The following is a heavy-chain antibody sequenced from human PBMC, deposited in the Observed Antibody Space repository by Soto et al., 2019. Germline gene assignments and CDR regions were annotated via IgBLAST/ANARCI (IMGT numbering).Heavy chain of an antibody. CDR3: AKDWSGYYYGMDV. CDR2: ISYDGSNK. V-gene: IGHV3-30*18. Sequence: GGSLRLSCAASGFTFSSYGMHWVLQAPCKGLEWVAVISYDGSNKYYADSVKGRFTISRDNSKNTLYLQMNSLRAEDTAVYYCAKDWSGYYYGMDVWGQGTTVTVSS. CDR1: GFTFSSYG. D-gene: IGHD3-3*01. J-gene: IGHJ6*02.